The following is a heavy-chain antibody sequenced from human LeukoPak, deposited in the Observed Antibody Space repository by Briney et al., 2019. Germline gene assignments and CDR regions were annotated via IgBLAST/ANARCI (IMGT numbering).Heavy chain of an antibody. CDR1: GFTFSSYG. CDR2: ISYDGSNK. D-gene: IGHD6-6*01. Sequence: GGSLRLSCAASGFTFSSYGMHWVRQAPGKGLEWVAVISYDGSNKYYADSVKGRFTISRDNSKNTLYLQMNSLRAEDTAVYYCAKDRGIAARRCFDYWGQGTLVTVSS. V-gene: IGHV3-30*18. CDR3: AKDRGIAARRCFDY. J-gene: IGHJ4*02.